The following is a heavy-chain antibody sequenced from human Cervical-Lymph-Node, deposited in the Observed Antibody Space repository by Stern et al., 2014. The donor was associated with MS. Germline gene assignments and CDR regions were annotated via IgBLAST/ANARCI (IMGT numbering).Heavy chain of an antibody. Sequence: QVQLQQWGAGLLKPSETLSLTCAVYGGSFSGYYWSWIRQPPGKGLEWIGEINHSGSTNYNPSLKSRVTISVDTSKNQFSLKLSSVTAADTAVYYCAHTLIVGATTDDYWGQGTLVTVSS. J-gene: IGHJ4*02. V-gene: IGHV4-34*01. D-gene: IGHD1-26*01. CDR2: INHSGST. CDR1: GGSFSGYY. CDR3: AHTLIVGATTDDY.